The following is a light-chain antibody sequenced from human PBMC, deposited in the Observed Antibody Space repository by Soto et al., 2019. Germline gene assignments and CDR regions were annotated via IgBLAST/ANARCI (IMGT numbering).Light chain of an antibody. CDR3: SSYTTSNTRQIV. CDR2: DVS. V-gene: IGLV2-14*01. CDR1: SSDVGGYNY. J-gene: IGLJ1*01. Sequence: SVLTQPSSVSVSPGQSITISCTGTSSDVGGYNYVSWYQQHPGKAPKFMIYDVSNRPSGVSNRLSGSKSGNTASLTISGLQAEDEADYYCSSYTTSNTRQIVFGTGTKVT.